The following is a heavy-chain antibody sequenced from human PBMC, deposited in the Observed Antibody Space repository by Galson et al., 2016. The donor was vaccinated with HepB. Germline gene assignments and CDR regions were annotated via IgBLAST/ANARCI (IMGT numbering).Heavy chain of an antibody. V-gene: IGHV3-74*01. J-gene: IGHJ4*02. CDR2: LNRDGSST. CDR3: ARVGDTTAAGIIDY. Sequence: SLRLSCAASGFTFSDYWMHWVRQAPGKGLVWVSRLNRDGSSTTYADSVKGRFTISRDNAQNTLFLQMNSLRADDTAVYYCARVGDTTAAGIIDYWGQGTLVTVSS. CDR1: GFTFSDYW. D-gene: IGHD6-13*01.